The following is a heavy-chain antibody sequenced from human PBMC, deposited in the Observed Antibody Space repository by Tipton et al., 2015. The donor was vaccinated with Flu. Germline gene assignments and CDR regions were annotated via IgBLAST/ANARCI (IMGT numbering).Heavy chain of an antibody. CDR2: TYHSGTA. CDR3: ARYPESNYHWFGP. D-gene: IGHD4-11*01. CDR1: GGSISSSRYY. J-gene: IGHJ5*02. Sequence: TLSLTCTVSGGSISSSRYYWGWIRRPPGKGLEWIGSTYHSGTAYYNPSLKSRVTISVDTSKNQISLKLSSVTAADTAVYYCARYPESNYHWFGPWGQGALVTVSS. V-gene: IGHV4-39*07.